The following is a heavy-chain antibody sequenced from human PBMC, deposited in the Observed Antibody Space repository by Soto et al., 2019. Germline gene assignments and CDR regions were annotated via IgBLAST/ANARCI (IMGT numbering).Heavy chain of an antibody. V-gene: IGHV3-21*01. CDR1: GFTFSTYS. Sequence: GWRRLSCDASGFTFSTYSMNWVRQAPGKGLEWVSSISSSSSYIYYADSVKGRFTISRDNAKNSLYLQMNSLRAEDTAVYYCERAGVLRFLEWLSPQDFDYWGQGTLVTVSS. CDR3: ERAGVLRFLEWLSPQDFDY. J-gene: IGHJ4*02. D-gene: IGHD3-3*01. CDR2: ISSSSSYI.